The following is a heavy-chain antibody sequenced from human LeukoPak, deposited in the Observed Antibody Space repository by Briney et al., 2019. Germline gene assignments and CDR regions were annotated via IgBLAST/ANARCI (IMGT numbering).Heavy chain of an antibody. CDR1: GYTFTSYD. V-gene: IGHV1-8*01. CDR3: ARPSSTGTTGRDAFDI. D-gene: IGHD1-1*01. Sequence: ASVKVSCKASGYTFTSYDINWVRQATGQGLEWMGWMNPNSGNPGYAQKFQGRVTMTRNTPISAAYMELSSLRSEDTAVYYCARPSSTGTTGRDAFDIWGQGTMVTVSS. CDR2: MNPNSGNP. J-gene: IGHJ3*02.